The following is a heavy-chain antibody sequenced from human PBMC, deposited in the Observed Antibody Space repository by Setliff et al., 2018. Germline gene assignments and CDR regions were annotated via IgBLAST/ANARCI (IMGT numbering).Heavy chain of an antibody. CDR2: IYYSGST. J-gene: IGHJ4*02. D-gene: IGHD2-15*01. CDR3: ARGYCRGGRCYGTAWAY. Sequence: SETLSLTCAASGGSFSDYYWTWIRQPPGKGLEWIGYIYYSGSTNYNPSLRSRVTISVDTSKNHFSLKLSSVTAADTAVYYCARGYCRGGRCYGTAWAYWGPGTLVTVSS. V-gene: IGHV4-59*08. CDR1: GGSFSDYY.